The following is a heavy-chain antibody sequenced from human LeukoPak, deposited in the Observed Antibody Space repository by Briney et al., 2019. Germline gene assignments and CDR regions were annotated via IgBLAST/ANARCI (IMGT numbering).Heavy chain of an antibody. CDR2: IYYSGSN. V-gene: IGHV4-39*01. J-gene: IGHJ5*02. D-gene: IGHD3-10*01. CDR3: ARHLGPYYYGSGSYYAHNWFDP. CDR1: GGSISSSSYY. Sequence: SETLSLTCTVSGGSISSSSYYWRGIRHPPGKGREGSGYIYYSGSNYYTPSLQSRVTISVDTSKNQFSVKLSFVTAADTAVYYCARHLGPYYYGSGSYYAHNWFDPWGQGTLVTVSS.